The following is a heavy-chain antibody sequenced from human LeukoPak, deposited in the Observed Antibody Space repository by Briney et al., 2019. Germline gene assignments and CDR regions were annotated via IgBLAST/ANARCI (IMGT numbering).Heavy chain of an antibody. CDR2: IYSGGGT. Sequence: GGSLRLSCAASGFTVSNTYMSRVRQAPGKGLEWVSIIYSGGGTRYADSVKGRFTISRDNSRNTLYLQMNSLRAEDTALYYCARDNYDSSGFTWGQGTLVTVSS. J-gene: IGHJ4*02. CDR1: GFTVSNTY. CDR3: ARDNYDSSGFT. D-gene: IGHD3-22*01. V-gene: IGHV3-53*01.